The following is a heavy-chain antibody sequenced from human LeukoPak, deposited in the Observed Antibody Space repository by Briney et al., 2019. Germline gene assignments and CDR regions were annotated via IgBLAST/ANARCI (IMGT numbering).Heavy chain of an antibody. CDR2: IRSSSSYI. J-gene: IGHJ4*02. D-gene: IGHD3-10*01. V-gene: IGHV3-21*04. CDR3: AKLFESGTYNNFFHY. CDR1: GFTFSIYS. Sequence: GGSLRLSWAASGFTFSIYSMSWVSQAPEKGLEWVSSIRSSSSYIYYADSVKGRFTSSRENAKNSLYLQMNSLRPEDTAIYYCAKLFESGTYNNFFHYWGQGTLVTVFS.